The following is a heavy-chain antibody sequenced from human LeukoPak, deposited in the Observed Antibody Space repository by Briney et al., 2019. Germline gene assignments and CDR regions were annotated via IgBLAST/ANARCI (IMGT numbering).Heavy chain of an antibody. CDR2: IYYSGST. CDR1: GGSISSSSYY. D-gene: IGHD3-10*01. J-gene: IGHJ3*02. CDR3: ARPRKVWFGELFPDAFDI. V-gene: IGHV4-39*01. Sequence: PSETLSLTCTVSGGSISSSSYYWGWIRQLPGKGLEWIGTIYYSGSTYYNPSLKSRVTISVDTSKNQFSLKLSSVTAADTAVYYCARPRKVWFGELFPDAFDIWGQGTMVTVSS.